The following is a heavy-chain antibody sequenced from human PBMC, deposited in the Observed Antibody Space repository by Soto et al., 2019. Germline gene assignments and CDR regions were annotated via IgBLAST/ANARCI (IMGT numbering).Heavy chain of an antibody. CDR2: INGGNGNT. V-gene: IGHV1-3*01. J-gene: IGHJ4*02. D-gene: IGHD1-20*01. CDR3: ARQSSITFDY. Sequence: EASVKVSCKASGYSFTNFPINWVRQAPGQRLEWMGWINGGNGNTQYSQKFQGRVIISRDTSASTAYMELSSLRSEDTAVYYCARQSSITFDYWGLGTLVTVSS. CDR1: GYSFTNFP.